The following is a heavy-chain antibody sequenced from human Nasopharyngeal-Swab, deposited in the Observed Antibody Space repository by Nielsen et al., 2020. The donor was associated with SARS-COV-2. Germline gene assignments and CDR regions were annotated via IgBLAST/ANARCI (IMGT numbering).Heavy chain of an antibody. CDR1: GYTFTSYY. V-gene: IGHV1-46*01. J-gene: IGHJ6*03. D-gene: IGHD2-2*01. Sequence: ASVKVSCKASGYTFTSYYMHWVRQAPGQGLEWMGIINPSGGSTSYAQKFQGRVTMTRDTSTSTVYMELSSLRSEDTAVYYCARDPYCSNTSCYPRVYYYYMDVWGKGTTVTVSS. CDR2: INPSGGST. CDR3: ARDPYCSNTSCYPRVYYYYMDV.